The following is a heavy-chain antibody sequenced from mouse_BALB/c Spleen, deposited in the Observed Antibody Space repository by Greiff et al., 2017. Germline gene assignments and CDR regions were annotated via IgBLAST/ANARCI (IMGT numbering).Heavy chain of an antibody. J-gene: IGHJ2*01. CDR1: GFTFSSFG. V-gene: IGHV5-17*02. Sequence: EVKVVESGGGLVLPGGSRKLSCAASGFTFSSFGMHWVRQAPEKGLEWVAYISSGSSTIYYADTVKGRFTISRDNPKNTLFLQMTSLRSEDTAMYYCARYDYDYFDYWGQGTTLTVSS. D-gene: IGHD2-4*01. CDR2: ISSGSSTI. CDR3: ARYDYDYFDY.